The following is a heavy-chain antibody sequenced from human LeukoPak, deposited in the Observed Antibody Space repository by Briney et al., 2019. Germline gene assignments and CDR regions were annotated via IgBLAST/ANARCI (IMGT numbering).Heavy chain of an antibody. CDR3: ARVRGSYSFDY. CDR1: GFTFSSYW. Sequence: GGSLRLSCAASGFTFSSYWMSGVRQAPGMGLEWVANIKQDGSEKYYVDSVKGRFTISRDNAKNSLYLQMNSLRAEDTAVYYCARVRGSYSFDYGGQGTLVTVSS. D-gene: IGHD1-26*01. V-gene: IGHV3-7*01. CDR2: IKQDGSEK. J-gene: IGHJ4*02.